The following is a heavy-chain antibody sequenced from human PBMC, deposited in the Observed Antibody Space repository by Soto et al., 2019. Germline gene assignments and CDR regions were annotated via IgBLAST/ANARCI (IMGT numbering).Heavy chain of an antibody. CDR3: ARVGLVPATADYFDY. CDR2: ISSRGRTI. Sequence: PGGSLRLSCVGSGFLFSDPYMCWIRQAPGKGLECVSYISSRGRTINYADSVKGRFTISRDNAKNSLYLQMNNLRVEDTAVYYCARVGLVPATADYFDYWGQGALVTVSS. CDR1: GFLFSDPY. V-gene: IGHV3-11*01. D-gene: IGHD2-15*01. J-gene: IGHJ4*02.